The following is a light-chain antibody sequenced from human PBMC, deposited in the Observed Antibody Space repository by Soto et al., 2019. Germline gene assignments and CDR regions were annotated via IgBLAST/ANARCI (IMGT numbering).Light chain of an antibody. CDR2: EVT. CDR1: TSDIGNYNI. V-gene: IGLV2-23*02. Sequence: QSVLTQPVYVTGSPGHSITISCTGTTSDIGNYNIVSWNQQHPDKAPKLSIYEVTKRPSGVSNRFSGSKSGTTASLTISGLQAEYEGDYHCFSYAGSDVFVFGTETKVTVL. CDR3: FSYAGSDVFV. J-gene: IGLJ1*01.